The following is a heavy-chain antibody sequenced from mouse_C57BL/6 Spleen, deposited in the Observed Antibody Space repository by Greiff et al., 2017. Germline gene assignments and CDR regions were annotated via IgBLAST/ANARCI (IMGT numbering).Heavy chain of an antibody. CDR1: GFTFSDYG. D-gene: IGHD4-1*01. V-gene: IGHV5-17*01. J-gene: IGHJ4*01. CDR2: ISSGSSTI. Sequence: EVKLVESGGGLVKPGGSLKLSCAASGFTFSDYGMHWVRQAPEKGLEWVAYISSGSSTIYYADTVKGRFTISRDNAKNTLFLQMTSLRSEDTAMYYCARWDKDDAMDYWGQGTSVTVSS. CDR3: ARWDKDDAMDY.